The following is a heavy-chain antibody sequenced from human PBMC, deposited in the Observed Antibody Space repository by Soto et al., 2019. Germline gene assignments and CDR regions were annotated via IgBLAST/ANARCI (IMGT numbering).Heavy chain of an antibody. D-gene: IGHD2-15*01. J-gene: IGHJ4*02. CDR3: AKDLRLKVASTESYFDY. Sequence: QVQLVESGGGVVQPGRSLRLSCAASGFTFSSYGMHWVRQAPGKGLEWVAVISYDGSNKYYADSVKGRFTISRYNSKNSLYLQMNSLKAEDTAVYYCAKDLRLKVASTESYFDYRGRGTLITVAS. V-gene: IGHV3-30*18. CDR1: GFTFSSYG. CDR2: ISYDGSNK.